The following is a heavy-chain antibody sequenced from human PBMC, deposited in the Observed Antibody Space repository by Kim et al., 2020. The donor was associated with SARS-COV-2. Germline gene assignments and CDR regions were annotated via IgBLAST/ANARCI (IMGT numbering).Heavy chain of an antibody. CDR3: AREGSGSYNWLDP. CDR2: INGGNGNT. V-gene: IGHV1-3*01. CDR1: GYTFDTFS. D-gene: IGHD3-10*01. J-gene: IGHJ5*02. Sequence: SVKVSCKASGYTFDTFSLYWVRQAPGQRFEWMGWINGGNGNTRYSQNFQGRLTITRDTSATTAYMELSSLTSKDTAVYFCAREGSGSYNWLDPWGQGTLVTVSS.